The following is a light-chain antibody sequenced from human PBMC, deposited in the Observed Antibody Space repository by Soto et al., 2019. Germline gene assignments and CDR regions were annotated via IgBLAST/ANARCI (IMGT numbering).Light chain of an antibody. Sequence: QSALAQPPSASGSPGQSVTISCTGTSSDFAAYNYVSWYQQHPGKAPKLILYEVNQRPSGVPDRFSGSKSGNTASLTVSGLQAEDEADYYCSSYFDSNNLRVFGPGTKVTVL. V-gene: IGLV2-8*01. CDR2: EVN. CDR1: SSDFAAYNY. J-gene: IGLJ1*01. CDR3: SSYFDSNNLRV.